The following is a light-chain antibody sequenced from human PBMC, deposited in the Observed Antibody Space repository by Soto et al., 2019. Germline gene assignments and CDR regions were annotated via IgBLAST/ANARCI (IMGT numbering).Light chain of an antibody. J-gene: IGKJ4*01. CDR1: QSVLYSSNNKNY. CDR3: HQYYSTPGT. CDR2: WAS. Sequence: DIVMTQSPESLAVSLGERATINCKSSQSVLYSSNNKNYLAWYQQKPGQPPKLLIYWASTRESGVPDRFSGSGSGTDFTLTISSLQAEDVAVYYCHQYYSTPGTFGGGTKVEIK. V-gene: IGKV4-1*01.